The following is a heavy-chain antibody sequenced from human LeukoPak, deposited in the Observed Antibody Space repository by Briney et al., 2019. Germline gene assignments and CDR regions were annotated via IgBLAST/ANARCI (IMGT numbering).Heavy chain of an antibody. CDR2: IYYSGST. CDR3: ARERYDYVWGSYRQTAWYMDV. V-gene: IGHV4-59*01. J-gene: IGHJ6*03. D-gene: IGHD3-16*02. CDR1: GVSISSYY. Sequence: SETLSLTCTVSGVSISSYYWSWLRQPPGKGLEWIGYIYYSGSTNYNPSLKSRVTISVDTSKNQFSLKLSSVTAADTAVYYCARERYDYVWGSYRQTAWYMDVWGKGTTVTISS.